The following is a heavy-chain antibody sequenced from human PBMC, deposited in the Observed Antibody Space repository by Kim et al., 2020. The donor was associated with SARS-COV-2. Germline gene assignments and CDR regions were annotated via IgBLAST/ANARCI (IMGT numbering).Heavy chain of an antibody. Sequence: GGSLRLSCEASGFTFSNHWMTWVRQAPGKGLEWVANINEDESEKYYVDSVKGRFTISRDNAKNSLYLQMSSLRAEDTALYYCARDRGAARDNWGRGTLVTVSS. J-gene: IGHJ4*02. D-gene: IGHD6-13*01. CDR1: GFTFSNHW. CDR2: INEDESEK. CDR3: ARDRGAARDN. V-gene: IGHV3-7*01.